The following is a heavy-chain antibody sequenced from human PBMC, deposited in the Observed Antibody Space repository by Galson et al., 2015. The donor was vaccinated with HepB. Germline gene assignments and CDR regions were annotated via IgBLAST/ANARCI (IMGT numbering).Heavy chain of an antibody. Sequence: SVKVSCKASGYTFTSYGISWVRQAPGQGLEWMGWISAYNGNTNYAQKLQGRVTMTTDTSTSTAYMELRSLRSDDTAVYYCARVAVVRGITMIVGAFDIWGQGTMVTVSS. CDR3: ARVAVVRGITMIVGAFDI. CDR1: GYTFTSYG. V-gene: IGHV1-18*01. J-gene: IGHJ3*02. CDR2: ISAYNGNT. D-gene: IGHD3-22*01.